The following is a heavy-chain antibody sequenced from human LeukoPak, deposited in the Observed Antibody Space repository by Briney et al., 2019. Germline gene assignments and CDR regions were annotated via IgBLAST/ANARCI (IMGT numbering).Heavy chain of an antibody. D-gene: IGHD6-13*01. V-gene: IGHV3-48*01. CDR3: VAASAFSSSWRS. Sequence: GSLRLSCVASGPSFISYNMYWVRQAPGKGPEWVAYITASDTTKYYADSVKGRFAISRDNAKKSLFLQMNSLRAEDTAVYYCVAASAFSSSWRSWGQGTVVTVSS. CDR2: ITASDTTK. CDR1: GPSFISYN. J-gene: IGHJ5*02.